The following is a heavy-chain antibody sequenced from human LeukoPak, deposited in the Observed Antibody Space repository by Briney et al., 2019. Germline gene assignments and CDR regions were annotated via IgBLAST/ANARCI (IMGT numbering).Heavy chain of an antibody. J-gene: IGHJ4*02. CDR1: GGSISSYY. V-gene: IGHV4-59*08. D-gene: IGHD3-22*01. CDR3: ARLGYSDSSGRDY. CDR2: IYYSGST. Sequence: SETLSLTCTVSGGSISSYYWSWIRQPPGKGLEWIGYIYYSGSTNYNPSLKSRVTISVDTSKNQFSLKLSSVTAADTAVYYCARLGYSDSSGRDYWGQGTLVTVSS.